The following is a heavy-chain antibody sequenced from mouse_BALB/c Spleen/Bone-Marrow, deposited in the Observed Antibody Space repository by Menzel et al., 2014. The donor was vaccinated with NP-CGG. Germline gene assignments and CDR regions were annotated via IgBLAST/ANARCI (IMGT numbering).Heavy chain of an antibody. CDR3: SREGAY. J-gene: IGHJ3*01. CDR1: GYTFTSYY. Sequence: VKLQESGAELVKPGASVKLSCKASGYTFTSYYMYWVKQRPGQGLEWIGEITPSNGDTNFNEKFKSKATLTVDKSSSTAYMQLSSLTSGDSAVYYCSREGAYWGQGTLVTVSA. V-gene: IGHV1S81*02. CDR2: ITPSNGDT.